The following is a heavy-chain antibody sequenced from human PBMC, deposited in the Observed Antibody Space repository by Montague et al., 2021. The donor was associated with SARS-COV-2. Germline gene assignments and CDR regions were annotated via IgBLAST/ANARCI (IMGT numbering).Heavy chain of an antibody. CDR3: ARTFYDILTGTLGGMDV. CDR2: IDWDDDS. Sequence: VKPTQTLTLTCTFSGFSLSTSGMCVSWIRQPPGKALEWLARIDWDDDSYYSTSLKTRLTISKDTSKNQVVLTMTNMDPVDTATYYCARTFYDILTGTLGGMDVWGQGTTVTVSS. D-gene: IGHD3-9*01. V-gene: IGHV2-70*11. CDR1: GFSLSTSGMC. J-gene: IGHJ6*02.